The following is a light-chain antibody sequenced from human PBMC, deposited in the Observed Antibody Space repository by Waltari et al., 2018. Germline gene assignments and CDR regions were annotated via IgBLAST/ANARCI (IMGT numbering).Light chain of an antibody. CDR1: QSVSSSY. V-gene: IGKV3-20*01. Sequence: EIVLTQSPGLLSLSPGERATLSYRASQSVSSSYLAWFRQRPGQAPRLLIYGASSRATGIPDRFSGSGSGTDFTLVISRLEPEDFAVYYCQQYADSPLTFGQGTSLEIK. CDR2: GAS. CDR3: QQYADSPLT. J-gene: IGKJ2*01.